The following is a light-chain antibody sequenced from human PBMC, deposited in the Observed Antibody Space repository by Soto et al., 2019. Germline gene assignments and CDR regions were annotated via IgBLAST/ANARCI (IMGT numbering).Light chain of an antibody. Sequence: LTQPASMSGSDGQSITISCTGSSGDVGGYNYVSWYQQHPGKAPKLIIYEVSNRPSGVSNRFSGSKSGNTASLTISGLQAEDEADYYCSSYTSTSTHYVFGTGTKVTVL. V-gene: IGLV2-14*01. J-gene: IGLJ1*01. CDR2: EVS. CDR3: SSYTSTSTHYV. CDR1: SGDVGGYNY.